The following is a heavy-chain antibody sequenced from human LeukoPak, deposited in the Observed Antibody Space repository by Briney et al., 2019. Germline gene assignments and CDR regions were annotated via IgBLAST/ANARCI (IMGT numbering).Heavy chain of an antibody. CDR1: GFTFSSYA. D-gene: IGHD5-18*01. CDR2: ISGSGGST. Sequence: GGSLRLSCAASGFTFSSYAMSWVRQAPGKGLEWVSAISGSGGSTYYADSVKGRFTISRDNSKNTLYLQVNSLRAEDTAVYYCAKDPSYGYSWWFDYWGQGTLVTVSS. J-gene: IGHJ4*02. V-gene: IGHV3-23*01. CDR3: AKDPSYGYSWWFDY.